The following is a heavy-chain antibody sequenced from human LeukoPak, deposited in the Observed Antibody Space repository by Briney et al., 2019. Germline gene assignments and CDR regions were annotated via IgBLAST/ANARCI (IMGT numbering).Heavy chain of an antibody. CDR1: GYTFTSYY. V-gene: IGHV1-46*01. CDR2: INPSGGGT. Sequence: ASVKVSCKASGYTFTSYYMHWVRQAPGQGLEWMGIINPSGGGTSYAQKFQGRVTMTRDTSTSTVYMELSSLRSEDTAVYYCARGRRTWHTYYDFWSGYPENNWFDPWGQGTLVTVSS. D-gene: IGHD3-3*01. J-gene: IGHJ5*02. CDR3: ARGRRTWHTYYDFWSGYPENNWFDP.